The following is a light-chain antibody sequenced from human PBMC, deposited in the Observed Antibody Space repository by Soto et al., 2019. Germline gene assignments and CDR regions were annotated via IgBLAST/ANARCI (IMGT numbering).Light chain of an antibody. V-gene: IGLV1-44*01. J-gene: IGLJ3*02. Sequence: QSVLTQPPSASGTLGQRVIISCSGSSSNFGGNTANWYQQFPGTAPKVLIYSNNQRPSGVPDRFSGSKSGTSASLAISGLQSEDEADYYCAAWDDSLNGWVFGGGTKLTVL. CDR3: AAWDDSLNGWV. CDR1: SSNFGGNT. CDR2: SNN.